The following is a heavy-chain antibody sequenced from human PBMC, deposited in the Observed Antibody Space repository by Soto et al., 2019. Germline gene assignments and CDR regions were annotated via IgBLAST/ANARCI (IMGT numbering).Heavy chain of an antibody. CDR1: GFTFSSYG. J-gene: IGHJ6*02. V-gene: IGHV3-33*01. CDR3: ARPYSSGFLYYYYYGMDV. Sequence: LRLSCAASGFTFSSYGMHWVRQAPGKGLEWVAVIWYDGSNKYYADSVKGRFTISRDNSKNTLYLQMNSLRAEDTAVYYCARPYSSGFLYYYYYGMDVWGQGTTVTVS. D-gene: IGHD6-19*01. CDR2: IWYDGSNK.